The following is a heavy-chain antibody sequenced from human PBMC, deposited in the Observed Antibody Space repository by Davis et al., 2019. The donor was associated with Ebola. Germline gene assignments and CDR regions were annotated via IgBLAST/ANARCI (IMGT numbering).Heavy chain of an antibody. D-gene: IGHD1-26*01. CDR1: GYTFTTYD. Sequence: AASVKVSCKASGYTFTTYDINWVRQATGQGLEWMGWMNPNSGNTGYAQKFQGRITMTRNNSISTAYMELNSLRSEDTAVYYCARRVGARSGFDYWGQGTLVTVSS. V-gene: IGHV1-8*01. J-gene: IGHJ4*02. CDR2: MNPNSGNT. CDR3: ARRVGARSGFDY.